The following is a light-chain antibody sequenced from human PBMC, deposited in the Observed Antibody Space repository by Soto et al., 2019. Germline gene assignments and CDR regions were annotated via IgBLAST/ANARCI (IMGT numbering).Light chain of an antibody. J-gene: IGLJ2*01. CDR3: SLYAGGNNVI. V-gene: IGLV2-8*01. CDR1: SSDVGGYNW. CDR2: DVS. Sequence: QSALTQPPSASGSPGQSVTISCTGTSSDVGGYNWVSWYLQHPGKAPQLLIYDVSTRPSGVSNRFSGSKSGNTASLTISGLQAEDEADYYCSLYAGGNNVIFGGGTKVTV.